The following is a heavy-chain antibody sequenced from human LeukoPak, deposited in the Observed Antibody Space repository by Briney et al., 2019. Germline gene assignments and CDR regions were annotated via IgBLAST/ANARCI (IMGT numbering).Heavy chain of an antibody. V-gene: IGHV1-8*01. CDR1: GYTFTSYD. D-gene: IGHD6-19*01. CDR3: ARGIQYSSGWLFVGSFLPRGFDP. CDR2: MNPNSGNT. Sequence: ASVKVSCKASGYTFTSYDINWVRQATGQGLEWMGWMNPNSGNTGYAQKFQGRVTMTRNTSISTAYMELSSLRSEDTAVYYCARGIQYSSGWLFVGSFLPRGFDPWGQGTLVTVSS. J-gene: IGHJ5*02.